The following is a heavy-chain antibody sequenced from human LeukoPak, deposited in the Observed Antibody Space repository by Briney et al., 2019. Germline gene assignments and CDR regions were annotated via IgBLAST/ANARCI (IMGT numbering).Heavy chain of an antibody. CDR1: GGTFSSYA. CDR2: IIPIFGTA. D-gene: IGHD3-22*01. CDR3: AGYDSSGYYYVSEYFQH. Sequence: ASVKVSCKAPGGTFSSYAISWVRQAPGQGLEWMGGIIPIFGTANYAQKFQGRVTITADESTSTAYMELSSLRSEDTAVYYCAGYDSSGYYYVSEYFQHWGQGTLVTVSS. V-gene: IGHV1-69*13. J-gene: IGHJ1*01.